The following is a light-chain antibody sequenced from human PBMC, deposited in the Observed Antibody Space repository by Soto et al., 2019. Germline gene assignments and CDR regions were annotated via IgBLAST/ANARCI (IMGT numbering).Light chain of an antibody. V-gene: IGLV1-44*01. CDR3: AAWDDSLHVI. Sequence: QLVLTQPPSASATPGQRVTISCSGSSSNIGSRTVNWYQQLPGSAPKLLVYNDNQRPSGVPDRFSGSKSGTSASLAISGLQSEDEADYYCAAWDDSLHVIFGGGTKVTVL. J-gene: IGLJ2*01. CDR1: SSNIGSRT. CDR2: NDN.